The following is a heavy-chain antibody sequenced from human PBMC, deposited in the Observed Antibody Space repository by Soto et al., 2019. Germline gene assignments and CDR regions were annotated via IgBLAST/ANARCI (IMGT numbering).Heavy chain of an antibody. V-gene: IGHV4-34*01. CDR2: INHSGST. J-gene: IGHJ5*02. Sequence: SETLSLTCAVYGGSFSGYYWSWIRQPPGKGLEWIGEINHSGSTNYNPSLKSRVTISVDTSKNQFSLKLSSVTAADTAVYYCARASITNWFDPWGQGTLVTVS. CDR3: ARASITNWFDP. D-gene: IGHD2-21*01. CDR1: GGSFSGYY.